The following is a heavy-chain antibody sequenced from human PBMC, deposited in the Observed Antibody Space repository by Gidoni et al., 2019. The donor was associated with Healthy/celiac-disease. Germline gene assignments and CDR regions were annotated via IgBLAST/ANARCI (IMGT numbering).Heavy chain of an antibody. CDR2: INHSGST. CDR1: GGSFSGYY. J-gene: IGHJ4*02. CDR3: ASLLSANSLYSY. Sequence: QVQLQQWGAGLLKPSETLSLTCAVYGGSFSGYYWSWIRQPPGKGLEWIGEINHSGSTNYNPSLKSRVTISVDTSKNQFSLKLSSVTAADTAVYYCASLLSANSLYSYWGQGTLVTVSS. D-gene: IGHD2-21*01. V-gene: IGHV4-34*01.